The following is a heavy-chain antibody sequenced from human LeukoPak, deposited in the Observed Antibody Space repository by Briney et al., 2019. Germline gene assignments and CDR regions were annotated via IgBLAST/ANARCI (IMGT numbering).Heavy chain of an antibody. J-gene: IGHJ4*02. CDR3: ARDRDYSFDY. CDR2: ISSIDSTI. Sequence: GGSLRLSCAASGFTFSNYEMNWVRQAPGKGLEWVSYISSIDSTIYYADSVKGRFTISRDNAKNSLYLQMNSLRDEDTAVYYCARDRDYSFDYWGQGTLVTVSS. D-gene: IGHD2-21*01. V-gene: IGHV3-48*03. CDR1: GFTFSNYE.